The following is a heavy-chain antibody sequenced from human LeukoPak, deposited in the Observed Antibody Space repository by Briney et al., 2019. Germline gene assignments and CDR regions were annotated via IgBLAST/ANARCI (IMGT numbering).Heavy chain of an antibody. CDR1: GFTFSSYW. D-gene: IGHD6-13*01. CDR3: ARERSSWYGGSAFDI. J-gene: IGHJ3*02. Sequence: PGGSLRLSCAASGFTFSSYWMHWVRQAPGKGLVWVSRINSDGSSTSYADSVKGRFAISRDNAKNTLYLQMNSLRTEDTAVYYCARERSSWYGGSAFDIWGQGTMVTVSS. CDR2: INSDGSST. V-gene: IGHV3-74*01.